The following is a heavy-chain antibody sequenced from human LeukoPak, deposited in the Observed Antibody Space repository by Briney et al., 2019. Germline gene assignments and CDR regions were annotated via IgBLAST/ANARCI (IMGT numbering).Heavy chain of an antibody. J-gene: IGHJ3*02. CDR1: GYSFTSYW. V-gene: IGHV5-51*01. D-gene: IGHD3-22*01. CDR3: ARVYYDSSGYYYEAFDN. CDR2: IYPGDSDT. Sequence: GESLKISCKGSGYSFTSYWIGWVRQMPGKGLEWMGIIYPGDSDTRYSPSFQGRVSFSADKSIRTAYLQWSSLKASDTAMYYCARVYYDSSGYYYEAFDNWGQGTIVTVSS.